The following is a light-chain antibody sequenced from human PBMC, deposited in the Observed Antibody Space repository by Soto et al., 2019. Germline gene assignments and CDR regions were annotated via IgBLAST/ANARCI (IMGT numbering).Light chain of an antibody. Sequence: EIVMTQSPVTLSVSPVERATLSCMASQSVRSNLAWYQQKPGQAPRLLMYDASTRATVIPARFSGSGSGTEFTLTISSLQSEDFAVYYCQQYNYWPPWTFGQGTKVDIK. CDR3: QQYNYWPPWT. CDR2: DAS. CDR1: QSVRSN. J-gene: IGKJ1*01. V-gene: IGKV3-15*01.